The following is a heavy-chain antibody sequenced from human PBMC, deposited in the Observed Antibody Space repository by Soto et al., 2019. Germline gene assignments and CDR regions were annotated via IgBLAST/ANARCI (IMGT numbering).Heavy chain of an antibody. CDR2: ISGSGGII. D-gene: IGHD6-6*01. Sequence: PGGSLRLSCAAYGFTFSSYAMSWVRQAPGKGLEWVSAISGSGGIIYYADSVKGRFTISRDNSKNTLYLQMNSLRAEDTAVYYCAKMVPARPSGAFDIWGQGTMVTVSS. CDR1: GFTFSSYA. J-gene: IGHJ3*02. CDR3: AKMVPARPSGAFDI. V-gene: IGHV3-23*01.